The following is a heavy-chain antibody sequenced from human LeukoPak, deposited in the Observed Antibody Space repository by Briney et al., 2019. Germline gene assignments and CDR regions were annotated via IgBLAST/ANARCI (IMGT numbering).Heavy chain of an antibody. D-gene: IGHD1-26*01. V-gene: IGHV4-39*01. Sequence: SETLSLTCSVSGASISGGTYYWGWIRQPPGKGLEWIGSIYYTGSTHDNPSLKSRVTISVDTSKNQFSLKLSSVTAADTAVYYCARRGGSGGAFDYWGQGTLVTVSS. J-gene: IGHJ4*02. CDR2: IYYTGST. CDR1: GASISGGTYY. CDR3: ARRGGSGGAFDY.